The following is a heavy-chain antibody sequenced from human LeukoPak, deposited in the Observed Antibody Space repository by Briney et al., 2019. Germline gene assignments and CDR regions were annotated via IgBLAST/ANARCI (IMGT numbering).Heavy chain of an antibody. CDR1: GYSFTSYW. CDR2: IYPGDSNV. D-gene: IGHD6-6*01. V-gene: IGHV5-51*01. Sequence: GESLKISCKGSGYSFTSYWIGWVRPMPGKGLEWMGIIYPGDSNVKYSPSFQGQVTISADKSINTAYLQWSSLKASDTAMYYCVRHVLLGSIAAGLVSNPGDYYYYMDVWGKGTTVTVSS. J-gene: IGHJ6*03. CDR3: VRHVLLGSIAAGLVSNPGDYYYYMDV.